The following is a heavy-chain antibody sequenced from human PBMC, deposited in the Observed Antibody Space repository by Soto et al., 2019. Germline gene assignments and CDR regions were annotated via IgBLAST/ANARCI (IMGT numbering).Heavy chain of an antibody. Sequence: ASVKVSCKASGYTFTGYYMHCVRPAPGQGLEWMGWINPNSGGTNYAQKFQGWVTMTRDTSISTAYMELSRLRSEDTAVYYCASQGGYSGYDYGEFDYWGQGTLVTVSS. CDR2: INPNSGGT. V-gene: IGHV1-2*04. CDR3: ASQGGYSGYDYGEFDY. J-gene: IGHJ4*02. D-gene: IGHD5-12*01. CDR1: GYTFTGYY.